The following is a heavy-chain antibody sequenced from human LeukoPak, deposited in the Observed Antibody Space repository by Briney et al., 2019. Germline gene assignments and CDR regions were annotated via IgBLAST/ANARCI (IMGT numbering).Heavy chain of an antibody. CDR3: ARGSPLYSSSNRRLEY. V-gene: IGHV1-2*02. J-gene: IGHJ4*02. CDR1: GYTFTGYY. D-gene: IGHD4-11*01. Sequence: ASVKVSCKASGYTFTGYYMHWVRQAPGQGLEWMGWINPNNGGTKYEQKFQGRVTVTRDTSISTAYMELSRLRSDDTAVYYCARGSPLYSSSNRRLEYWGQGTLVTVSS. CDR2: INPNNGGT.